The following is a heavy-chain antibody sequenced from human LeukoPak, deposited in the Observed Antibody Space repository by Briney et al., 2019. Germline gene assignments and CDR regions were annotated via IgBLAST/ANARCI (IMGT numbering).Heavy chain of an antibody. CDR2: INAGNGST. CDR3: ARDQGTEGLDY. Sequence: ASVKVSCKASGYTFTSYAMHWVRQAPGQRLEWMGWINAGNGSTKYSQKFQGRVTITRDTSASTAYMELSSLRSEDTAVYYCARDQGTEGLDYWGQGTLVTVSS. V-gene: IGHV1-3*01. CDR1: GYTFTSYA. J-gene: IGHJ4*02.